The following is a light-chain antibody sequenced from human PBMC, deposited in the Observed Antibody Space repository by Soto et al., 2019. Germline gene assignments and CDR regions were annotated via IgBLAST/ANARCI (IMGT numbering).Light chain of an antibody. CDR3: QQSYNSPQT. Sequence: DIQMTQSPSTLSASVGDRVTITCRASQTIMTYLNWYQLKPGKPPRLLIYAASSLQSGVPSRFSGSGSGTDFTLTISSLQPEDFATYSCQQSYNSPQTFGQGTKVDI. CDR2: AAS. J-gene: IGKJ1*01. V-gene: IGKV1-39*01. CDR1: QTIMTY.